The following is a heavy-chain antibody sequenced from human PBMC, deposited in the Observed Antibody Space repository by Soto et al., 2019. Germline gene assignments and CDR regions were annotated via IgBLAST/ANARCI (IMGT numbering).Heavy chain of an antibody. V-gene: IGHV1-69*13. CDR1: GGTFSSYA. D-gene: IGHD3-22*01. CDR2: IIPIFGTA. CDR3: ARDRRHYYDSSGPDAFDI. J-gene: IGHJ3*02. Sequence: SSVKVSCKASGGTFSSYAISWVRQAPGQGLEWMGGIIPIFGTANYAQKFQGRVTITADESTSTAYMELSSLRSEDTAVYYCARDRRHYYDSSGPDAFDIWGQGTILTV.